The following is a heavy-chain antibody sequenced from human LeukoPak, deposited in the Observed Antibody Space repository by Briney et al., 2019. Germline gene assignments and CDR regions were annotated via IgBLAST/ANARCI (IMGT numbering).Heavy chain of an antibody. CDR1: GFTFSSYA. CDR3: AKDVYNWNFYFDY. D-gene: IGHD1-7*01. V-gene: IGHV3-23*01. CDR2: ISASGYST. Sequence: GGSLRLSCAASGFTFSSYAMSWVRQAPGKGLEWVSAISASGYSTYYADSVRGRFTISRDNSKKTLYLQMNSLRAEDTAIFYCAKDVYNWNFYFDYWGQGTLVTVSS. J-gene: IGHJ4*02.